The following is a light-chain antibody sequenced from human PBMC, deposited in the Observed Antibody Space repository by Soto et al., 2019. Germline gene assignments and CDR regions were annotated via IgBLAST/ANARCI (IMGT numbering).Light chain of an antibody. Sequence: QSVLTQPPSASGTPGQRVTISCSGSSSNIGSNTVNWYQQLPGTAPKLLIHSNNQRPSGVPDRFSGSKSGTSASLAISGLQSEDEADYYCAGWDASLNGYVFGTGTKVTVL. V-gene: IGLV1-44*01. J-gene: IGLJ1*01. CDR1: SSNIGSNT. CDR2: SNN. CDR3: AGWDASLNGYV.